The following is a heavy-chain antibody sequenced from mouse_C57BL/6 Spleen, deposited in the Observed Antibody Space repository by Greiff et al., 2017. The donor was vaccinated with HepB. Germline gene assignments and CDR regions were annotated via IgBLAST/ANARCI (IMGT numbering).Heavy chain of an antibody. CDR3: ARLGNYYGSSYSYFDY. J-gene: IGHJ2*01. CDR1: GFTFSDYY. CDR2: ISNGGGST. D-gene: IGHD1-1*01. Sequence: EVQVVESGGGLVQPGGSLKLSCAASGFTFSDYYMYWVRQTPEKRLEWVAYISNGGGSTYYPDTVKGRFTISRDNAKNTLYLQMSRLKSEDTAMYYCARLGNYYGSSYSYFDYWGQGTTLTVSS. V-gene: IGHV5-12*01.